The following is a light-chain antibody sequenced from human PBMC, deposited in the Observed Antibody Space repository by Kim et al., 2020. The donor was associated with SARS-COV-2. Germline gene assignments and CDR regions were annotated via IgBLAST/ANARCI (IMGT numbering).Light chain of an antibody. Sequence: EIVLTQSPATLSLSPGERATLSCRASQSVSSYLAWYQQKPGQAPRLLIYDVSNRATGIPARFSGSGSGTDFTLTISSLEPEDFAVYYCQQRSNWGGITFGQGTRLEIK. CDR2: DVS. CDR1: QSVSSY. J-gene: IGKJ5*01. CDR3: QQRSNWGGIT. V-gene: IGKV3-11*01.